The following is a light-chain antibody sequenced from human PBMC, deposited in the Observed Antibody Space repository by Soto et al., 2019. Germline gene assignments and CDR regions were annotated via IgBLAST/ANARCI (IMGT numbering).Light chain of an antibody. CDR1: SSDVGGYNY. V-gene: IGLV2-14*01. Sequence: QSALTQPASVSGSPGQSITISCTGTSSDVGGYNYVSWYQQHPGKAPKLTIYDVSNRPSGVSNRSSGSKSGNTASLTISGLQAEDEADYYCSSYTSSSTVLFGGGTKVTVL. CDR3: SSYTSSSTVL. J-gene: IGLJ2*01. CDR2: DVS.